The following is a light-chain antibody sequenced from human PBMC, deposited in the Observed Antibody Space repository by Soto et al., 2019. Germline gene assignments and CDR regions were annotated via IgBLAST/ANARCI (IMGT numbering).Light chain of an antibody. J-gene: IGKJ4*01. Sequence: IQMTQSPSSLSASVGDRVTITCRASQSVGNFLNWYQQKPGLPPKYLIYTASTLQSGVPSRFSGSGSGTDFTLTISSLQPEDFATYYCIQDYNYPLTFGGGTKVDI. CDR3: IQDYNYPLT. V-gene: IGKV1-6*01. CDR2: TAS. CDR1: QSVGNF.